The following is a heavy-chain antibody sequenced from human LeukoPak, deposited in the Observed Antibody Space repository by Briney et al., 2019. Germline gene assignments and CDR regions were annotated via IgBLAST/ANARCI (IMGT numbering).Heavy chain of an antibody. CDR1: GFNFSNYG. CDR3: AKSYGGNFFDS. D-gene: IGHD4-23*01. CDR2: IRYDAINK. V-gene: IGHV3-30*02. Sequence: PGGSLRLSCAASGFNFSNYGMHWVRQAPDKGLEWVSFIRYDAINKYYADSVKGRFTISRGNSKNTLYLESDSLRTEDTAVYYCAKSYGGNFFDSWGQGILVTVSS. J-gene: IGHJ4*02.